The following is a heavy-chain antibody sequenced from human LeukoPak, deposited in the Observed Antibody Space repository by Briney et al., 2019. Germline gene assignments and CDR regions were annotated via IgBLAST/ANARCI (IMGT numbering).Heavy chain of an antibody. D-gene: IGHD4-17*01. V-gene: IGHV5-51*01. Sequence: GESLKISCKGSGYSFTSNWIGWVRQMPGKGLEWMGIIYPADSDTRYSPSFQGQVTISADKSIATAYLQWSSLQASDTALYYCVRRTTVTTSGDYWGPGTLVTVSS. CDR1: GYSFTSNW. CDR2: IYPADSDT. CDR3: VRRTTVTTSGDY. J-gene: IGHJ4*02.